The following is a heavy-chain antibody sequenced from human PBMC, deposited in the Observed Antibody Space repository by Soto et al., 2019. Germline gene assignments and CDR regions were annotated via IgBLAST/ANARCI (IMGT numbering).Heavy chain of an antibody. CDR2: IYYSGTT. CDR3: ARGRRWYQLLTPNWFDP. D-gene: IGHD2-2*01. Sequence: SETLSLTCTVSGGSISGGTYYWGWIRQPPGKGLEWIGNIYYSGTTYYNASLESRVTISVDTSKNQFSLKLSSVTAADTAVYYCARGRRWYQLLTPNWFDPWGQGTLVTVSS. V-gene: IGHV4-39*07. CDR1: GGSISGGTYY. J-gene: IGHJ5*02.